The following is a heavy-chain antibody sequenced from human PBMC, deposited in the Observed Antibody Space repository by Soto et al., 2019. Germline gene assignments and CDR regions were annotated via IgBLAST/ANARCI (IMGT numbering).Heavy chain of an antibody. D-gene: IGHD3-22*01. V-gene: IGHV4-61*01. CDR3: VRGGSGYPFDY. CDR1: GGSPSSGSYY. Sequence: QVQLQESGPGLVKPSETLSLTCSVSGGSPSSGSYYWSWIRQPPGKGLEWLGYIYYTGNTNYNLSLKSRATISIDSSKNQFSLKVNSVTTADTALYYCVRGGSGYPFDYWGQGTLVTVSS. CDR2: IYYTGNT. J-gene: IGHJ4*02.